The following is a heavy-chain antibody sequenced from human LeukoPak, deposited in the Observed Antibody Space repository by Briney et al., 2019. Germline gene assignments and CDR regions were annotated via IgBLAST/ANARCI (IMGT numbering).Heavy chain of an antibody. J-gene: IGHJ4*02. Sequence: GGSPRLSCAASGFSLSSYSMNWVRQAPEKRLEWVANIKQAGSEKYYVDSVKGRYTLSRDKAHNSLYLQMNTLRAQDTAVYYSARGRGGLLWFGEFNGWGQGRLVTVPS. CDR2: IKQAGSEK. CDR3: ARGRGGLLWFGEFNG. V-gene: IGHV3-7*01. CDR1: GFSLSSYS. D-gene: IGHD3-10*01.